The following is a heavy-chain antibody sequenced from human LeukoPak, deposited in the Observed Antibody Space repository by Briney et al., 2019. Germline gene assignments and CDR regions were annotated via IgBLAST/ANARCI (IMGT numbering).Heavy chain of an antibody. D-gene: IGHD6-19*01. Sequence: GGSLGLSCAASGFTFSSYSMNWVHQAPGKGLEWVSSISSSSSYIYYADSVKGRFTISRDNAKNSLYLQMNSLRAEDTAVYYCARDSSGWSVNFDYWGQGTLVTVSS. J-gene: IGHJ4*02. CDR3: ARDSSGWSVNFDY. CDR1: GFTFSSYS. V-gene: IGHV3-21*01. CDR2: ISSSSSYI.